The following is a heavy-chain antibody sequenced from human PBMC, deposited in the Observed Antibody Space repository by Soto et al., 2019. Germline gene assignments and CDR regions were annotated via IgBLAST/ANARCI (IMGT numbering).Heavy chain of an antibody. CDR2: IYWDDDK. CDR1: GFSLSTSGVG. V-gene: IGHV2-5*02. D-gene: IGHD3-16*02. J-gene: IGHJ4*02. CDR3: AHSSPITFGGVIVTPLWY. Sequence: GSGPTLVNPTPPLTLTCTFSGFSLSTSGVGVGWIRQPPGKALEWLALIYWDDDKRYSPSLKSRLTITKDTSKNQVVLTMTNMDPVDTATYYCAHSSPITFGGVIVTPLWYWGQGTLVTVSS.